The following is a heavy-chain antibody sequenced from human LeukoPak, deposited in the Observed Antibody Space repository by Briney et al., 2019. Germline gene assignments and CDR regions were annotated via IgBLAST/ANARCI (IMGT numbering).Heavy chain of an antibody. CDR2: IYPGDSDT. CDR1: GYSFTSYW. Sequence: GESLKIFCRGSGYSFTSYWMGWVRQMPGKGLEWMGIIYPGDSDTRYSPSFQGQVTISADKSISTAYLQWSSLKASDTAMYYCARETAGLDYGDYPTEFDYWGQGTLVTVSS. CDR3: ARETAGLDYGDYPTEFDY. J-gene: IGHJ4*02. V-gene: IGHV5-51*01. D-gene: IGHD4-17*01.